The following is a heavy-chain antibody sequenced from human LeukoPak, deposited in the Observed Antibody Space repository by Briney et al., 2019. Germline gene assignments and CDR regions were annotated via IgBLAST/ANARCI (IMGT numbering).Heavy chain of an antibody. D-gene: IGHD3-10*01. V-gene: IGHV3-9*01. CDR2: ISWNSGSM. CDR1: GFTFDDFA. J-gene: IGHJ4*02. Sequence: PGGSLRLSCAASGFTFDDFAMHWVRHAPGKGLEWVSGISWNSGSMGYADSVKARFTISRDNAKNSLYLQMNSLRAEDTAVYYCARDGGVVRGVIIRGDYLDYWGQGTLVTVSS. CDR3: ARDGGVVRGVIIRGDYLDY.